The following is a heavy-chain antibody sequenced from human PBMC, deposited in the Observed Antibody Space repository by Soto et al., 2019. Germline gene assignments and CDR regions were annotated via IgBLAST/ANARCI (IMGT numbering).Heavy chain of an antibody. V-gene: IGHV4-34*01. J-gene: IGHJ3*02. Sequence: QVQLQQWGAGLLKPSETLSLTCAVFGGSVNSGNYYWRWIRQPPGKGLEWIGEMSHSGGTHFNPSLKSRVHISVDTSKNQFSLKMSSVTAADTALYYCARVERGTATTVVDAFDIWGPGTMVTVSS. CDR3: ARVERGTATTVVDAFDI. D-gene: IGHD1-1*01. CDR2: MSHSGGT. CDR1: GGSVNSGNYY.